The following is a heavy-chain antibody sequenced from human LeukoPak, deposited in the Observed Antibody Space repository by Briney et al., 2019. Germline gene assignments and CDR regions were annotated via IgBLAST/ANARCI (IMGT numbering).Heavy chain of an antibody. CDR3: AKSGPYSGNDPYYYGMDV. CDR1: GYSFTGYY. Sequence: ASVKVSCKASGYSFTGYYLHWVRQAPGQGPEWMGRINCNGGGTNYAQKFQGRVTMTRDTSISTVYLDLSSLRSDDTAVYYCAKSGPYSGNDPYYYGMDVWGQGTTVTVSS. D-gene: IGHD3-10*01. J-gene: IGHJ6*02. CDR2: INCNGGGT. V-gene: IGHV1-2*06.